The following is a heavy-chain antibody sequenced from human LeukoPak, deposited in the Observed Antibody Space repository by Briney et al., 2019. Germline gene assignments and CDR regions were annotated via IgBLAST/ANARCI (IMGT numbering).Heavy chain of an antibody. CDR3: ARDGRYARSFDY. J-gene: IGHJ4*02. D-gene: IGHD2-2*01. V-gene: IGHV1-18*01. CDR1: GYTVTRYG. Sequence: GAAVKVSYKASGYTVTRYGISWVGQAAGQGREGVGWISDYKGNTKYERKLQGRGTNTTGTATSTAYMELRSLRSDDTAVYYCARDGRYARSFDYWGQGTLVTV. CDR2: ISDYKGNT.